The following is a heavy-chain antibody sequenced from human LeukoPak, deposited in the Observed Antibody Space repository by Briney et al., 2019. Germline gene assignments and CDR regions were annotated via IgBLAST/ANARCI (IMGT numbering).Heavy chain of an antibody. D-gene: IGHD2-2*01. Sequence: GGSLRLSCAASGLTFKKYAMTWVRQASGKGLAWDSVISDGGGGTYYADSVKGRFTISRDNSKNTLYLQMNSLRAEDTAVYYCARGADECTSTTCYPGYWGQGTLVTVSS. V-gene: IGHV3-23*01. CDR3: ARGADECTSTTCYPGY. CDR2: ISDGGGGT. J-gene: IGHJ4*02. CDR1: GLTFKKYA.